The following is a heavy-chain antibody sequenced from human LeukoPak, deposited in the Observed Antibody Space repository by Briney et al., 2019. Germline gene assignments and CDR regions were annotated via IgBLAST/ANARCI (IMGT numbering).Heavy chain of an antibody. CDR1: GYSFSSYW. CDR3: ARRKYYYGSGSYSTRFDI. V-gene: IGHV5-10-1*01. Sequence: GESLKISLKSSGYSFSSYWISWGRQMPGKGLELMGRIDPSDSYINYSPSFQGHVTISADKSISTAYLQWSSLKASDTAMYYCARRKYYYGSGSYSTRFDIWGKGTMVTVSS. CDR2: IDPSDSYI. J-gene: IGHJ3*02. D-gene: IGHD3-10*01.